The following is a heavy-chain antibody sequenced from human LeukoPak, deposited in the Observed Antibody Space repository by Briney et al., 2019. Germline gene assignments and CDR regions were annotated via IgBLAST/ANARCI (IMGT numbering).Heavy chain of an antibody. CDR1: GFTFSSYA. Sequence: GGSLRLSCAASGFTFSSYAMHWVRQAPGKGLEWVSSISSSSSYIYYADSVKGRFTISRDNAKNSLYLQMNSLRAEDTAVYYCARGITLSATTGTQSIDYWGQGTLVTVSS. J-gene: IGHJ4*02. CDR3: ARGITLSATTGTQSIDY. D-gene: IGHD1-1*01. V-gene: IGHV3-21*01. CDR2: ISSSSSYI.